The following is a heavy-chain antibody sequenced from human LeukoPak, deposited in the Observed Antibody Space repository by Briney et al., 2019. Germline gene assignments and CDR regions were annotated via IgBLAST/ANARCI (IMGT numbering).Heavy chain of an antibody. CDR3: ARFRVTEAFDI. D-gene: IGHD2-21*02. J-gene: IGHJ3*02. V-gene: IGHV1-69*05. CDR2: IIPIFGTA. CDR1: GGTFISYA. Sequence: SSVKVSCKASGGTFISYAISWVRQAPGQGLEWMGRIIPIFGTANYAQKFQGRVMITTDESTSTAYMELSSLRSEDTAVYYCARFRVTEAFDIGGKGTMVTVSS.